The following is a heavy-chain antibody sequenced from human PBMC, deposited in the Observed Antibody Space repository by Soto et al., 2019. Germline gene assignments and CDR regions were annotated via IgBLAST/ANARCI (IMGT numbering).Heavy chain of an antibody. V-gene: IGHV2-5*01. D-gene: IGHD4-17*01. J-gene: IGHJ2*01. CDR2: IYWNDNK. Sequence: QITLKESGPTLVKPTQTLTLTCTFSGFSLTTSGVGVGWIRQPPGKAPEWLALIYWNDNKRYSPSLKRRLTITKDNSKDQVVLRMINMDPVDTATYYSAHRGEFYADCGDYWYFDLWGRGTLVTASS. CDR1: GFSLTTSGVG. CDR3: AHRGEFYADCGDYWYFDL.